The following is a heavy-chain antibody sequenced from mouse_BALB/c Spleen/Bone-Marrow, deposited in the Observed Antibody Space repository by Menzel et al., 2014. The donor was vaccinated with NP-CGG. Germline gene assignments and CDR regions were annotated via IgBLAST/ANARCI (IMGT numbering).Heavy chain of an antibody. Sequence: DVKLQESGGGLVQPGGSLKLSCAASGFDFSRYWMSWVRQAPGKGLEWIGEINPDSNTINYTPSLKDKFIISRDNAKNTLYLQMSKVRSEDTALYYCARQGYYGYTDFWGQGTTLTVSS. CDR2: INPDSNTI. CDR1: GFDFSRYW. CDR3: ARQGYYGYTDF. J-gene: IGHJ2*01. V-gene: IGHV4-1*02. D-gene: IGHD1-2*01.